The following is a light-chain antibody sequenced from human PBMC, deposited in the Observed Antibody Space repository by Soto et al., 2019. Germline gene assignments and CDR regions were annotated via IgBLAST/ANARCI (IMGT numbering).Light chain of an antibody. CDR2: DVN. CDR1: SSDVGGYDY. V-gene: IGLV2-14*01. J-gene: IGLJ1*01. CDR3: SSYTGSSTFG. Sequence: QSALTQPASVSGSPGQSITISCTGTSSDVGGYDYVSWYQQLPGKAPKLLIYDVNNRPSGVSHRFSGSKSGNTASLTISGLQAEDEADDYCSSYTGSSTFGFGTWTKLTVL.